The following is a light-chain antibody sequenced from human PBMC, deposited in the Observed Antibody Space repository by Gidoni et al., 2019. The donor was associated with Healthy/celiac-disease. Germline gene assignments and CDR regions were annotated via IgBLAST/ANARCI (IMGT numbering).Light chain of an antibody. CDR2: LEGSGSY. V-gene: IGLV4-60*03. J-gene: IGLJ3*02. Sequence: QPVLTQSSSASSSLGSSVKLTCTLSRGHSSYIIAWHQQQPGKASRYLMKLEGSGSYNKGSGVPDRFSGSSSGADRYLTISNLQSEDEADYYCETWDSNRVFGGGTKLTVL. CDR3: ETWDSNRV. CDR1: RGHSSYI.